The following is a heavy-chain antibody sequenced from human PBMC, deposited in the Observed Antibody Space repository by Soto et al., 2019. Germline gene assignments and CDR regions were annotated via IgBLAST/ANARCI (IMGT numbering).Heavy chain of an antibody. Sequence: PSETLSLTCTVSGGSISSGDYYWIWIRHPPGKGLEWIGYIYYSGSTYYNPSLKSRVTISVDTSKNQFSLKLSSVTAADTAVYYCARRGGAALTYAFDIWGQGTMVTVSS. CDR1: GGSISSGDYY. CDR3: ARRGGAALTYAFDI. CDR2: IYYSGST. J-gene: IGHJ3*02. V-gene: IGHV4-30-4*01. D-gene: IGHD6-13*01.